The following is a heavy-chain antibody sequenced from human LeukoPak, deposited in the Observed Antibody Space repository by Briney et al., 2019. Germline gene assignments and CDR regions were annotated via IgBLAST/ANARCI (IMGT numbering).Heavy chain of an antibody. J-gene: IGHJ4*02. D-gene: IGHD3-10*01. CDR1: GFTFDDYA. CDR3: AEDLAGAMVRGAFDY. CDR2: ISWNSGSI. Sequence: GGSLRLSCAASGFTFDDYAMHWVRQAPGKGLEWVSGISWNSGSIGYADSVEGRFTISRDNAKNSLYLQMNSLRAEDTALYYCAEDLAGAMVRGAFDYWGQGTLVTVSS. V-gene: IGHV3-9*01.